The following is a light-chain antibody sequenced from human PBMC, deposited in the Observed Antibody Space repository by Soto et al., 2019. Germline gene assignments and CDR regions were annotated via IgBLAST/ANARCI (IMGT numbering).Light chain of an antibody. CDR2: EAA. CDR1: QSISDW. J-gene: IGKJ2*01. V-gene: IGKV1-5*01. Sequence: DIQMTQSPSTLSASVGDRVTITCRASQSISDWLAWYQQIPGRAPKLLIYEAATLQSGVPLRFSGSGSGTEFILTISSLQHDDSATYYCQEYRSANFGQGTKLLIK. CDR3: QEYRSAN.